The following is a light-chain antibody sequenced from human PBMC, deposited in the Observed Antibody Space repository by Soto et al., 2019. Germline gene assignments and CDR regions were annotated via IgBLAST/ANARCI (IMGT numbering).Light chain of an antibody. CDR3: QQFDDVPYS. Sequence: DIQITQSPSSLSASVGDRVTITCQASQDITTFLNWYQQKPGKAPKLLIYDASSLQTGVPSRFSGSGSGTDVSFTISSLQPEDIATYYCQQFDDVPYSFGQGTKVAIK. CDR1: QDITTF. J-gene: IGKJ2*03. V-gene: IGKV1-33*01. CDR2: DAS.